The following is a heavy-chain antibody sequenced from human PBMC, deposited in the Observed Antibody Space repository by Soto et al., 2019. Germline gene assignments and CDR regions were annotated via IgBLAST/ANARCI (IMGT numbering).Heavy chain of an antibody. CDR2: IKSKTDGGTT. Sequence: GGSLRLSCAASGFTFSNAWMNWVRQAPGKGLEWVGRIKSKTDGGTTDYAAPVKGRFTISRDDSKNTLYLQMNSLKTEDTAVYYCTTDSRIVLVPNQHYYYGMDVWGQGTTVTVSS. V-gene: IGHV3-15*07. CDR1: GFTFSNAW. CDR3: TTDSRIVLVPNQHYYYGMDV. D-gene: IGHD2-2*01. J-gene: IGHJ6*02.